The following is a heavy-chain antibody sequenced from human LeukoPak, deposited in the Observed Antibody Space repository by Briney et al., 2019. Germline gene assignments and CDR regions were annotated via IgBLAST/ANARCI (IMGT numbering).Heavy chain of an antibody. J-gene: IGHJ6*02. CDR3: ARDYDILTGYYNYYYGMDV. Sequence: ASVKVSCKASGYTFTDYYMHWVRQAPGQGLEWMGWINPHSGGSNYAQKLQGRVTMTTDTSTSTAYMELRSLRSDDTAVYYCARDYDILTGYYNYYYGMDVWGQGTTVTVSS. V-gene: IGHV1-2*02. CDR2: INPHSGGS. CDR1: GYTFTDYY. D-gene: IGHD3-9*01.